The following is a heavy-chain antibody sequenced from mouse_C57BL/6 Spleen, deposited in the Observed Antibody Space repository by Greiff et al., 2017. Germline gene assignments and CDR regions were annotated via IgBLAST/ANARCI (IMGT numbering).Heavy chain of an antibody. V-gene: IGHV1-42*01. D-gene: IGHD2-5*01. CDR3: AGAYYSNYEIGAMDY. Sequence: VQLQQSGPELVKPGASVKISCTASGYSFTGYYMNWVKQSPEKSLEWIGEINPSTGGTTYNQKFKAKATLTVDKSSSTAYLQLKSLTSEDSAVYYCAGAYYSNYEIGAMDYWGQGTSVTVSS. CDR1: GYSFTGYY. CDR2: INPSTGGT. J-gene: IGHJ4*01.